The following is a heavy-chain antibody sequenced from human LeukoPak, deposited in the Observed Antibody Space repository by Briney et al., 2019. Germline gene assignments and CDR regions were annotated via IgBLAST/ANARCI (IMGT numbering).Heavy chain of an antibody. V-gene: IGHV4-61*08. CDR3: ARDRMDTAMVYFDY. J-gene: IGHJ4*02. Sequence: SETLSLTCTVSGGSISSNAYYWAWIRQPPGKGLEWIGYIYYSGSTNYNPSLKSRVTISVDTSKNQFSLKLSSVTAADTAVYYCARDRMDTAMVYFDYWGQGTLVTVSS. D-gene: IGHD5-18*01. CDR1: GGSISSNAYY. CDR2: IYYSGST.